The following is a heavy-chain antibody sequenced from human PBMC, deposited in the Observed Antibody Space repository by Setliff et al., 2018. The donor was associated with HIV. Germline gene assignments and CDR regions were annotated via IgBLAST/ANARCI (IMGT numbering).Heavy chain of an antibody. V-gene: IGHV5-51*01. D-gene: IGHD2-15*01. Sequence: GESLKISCKGSGYSFTNYWIGWVRQMPGKGLEWMGAIYPGDSDTRYSPSFQGQVTISADKSISTAYLQWSSLKASDTAMYYCATSPLGYCSGGSCSHYFDYWGPGTLVTVSS. CDR1: GYSFTNYW. J-gene: IGHJ4*02. CDR3: ATSPLGYCSGGSCSHYFDY. CDR2: IYPGDSDT.